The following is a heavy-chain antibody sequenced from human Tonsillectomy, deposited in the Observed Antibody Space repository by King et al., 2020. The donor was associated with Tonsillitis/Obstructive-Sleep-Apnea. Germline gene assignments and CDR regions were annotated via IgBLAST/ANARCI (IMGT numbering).Heavy chain of an antibody. J-gene: IGHJ4*02. CDR1: GGTFSRYA. CDR3: ASRPVGATTGSFDY. V-gene: IGHV1-69*01. D-gene: IGHD1-26*01. Sequence: VQLVQSGAEVKKPGSSVKVSCKASGGTFSRYAFSWVRQAPGQGLEWMGGITPIFNTATYAQKFQGRVTITAGGSASTAYVELNSLRSDDTAVYYCASRPVGATTGSFDYWGQGTLVTVSS. CDR2: ITPIFNTA.